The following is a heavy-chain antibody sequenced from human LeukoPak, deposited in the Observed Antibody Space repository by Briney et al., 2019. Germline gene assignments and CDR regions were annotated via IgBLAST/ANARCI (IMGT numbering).Heavy chain of an antibody. CDR2: IYYSGST. Sequence: SETLSLTCTVSGGSISSYYWIWIRQPPGKGLEWIGYIYYSGSTNYNPSLKSRVTISVDTSKNQFSLKLSSVTAADTAVYYCAREHNDSSGYYYYFDYWGQGTLVTVSS. D-gene: IGHD3-22*01. J-gene: IGHJ4*02. V-gene: IGHV4-59*12. CDR1: GGSISSYY. CDR3: AREHNDSSGYYYYFDY.